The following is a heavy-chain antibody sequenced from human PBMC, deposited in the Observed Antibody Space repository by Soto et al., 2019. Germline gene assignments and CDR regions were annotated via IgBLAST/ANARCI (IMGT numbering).Heavy chain of an antibody. CDR1: GFTFSNYA. CDR2: VSGSGVST. Sequence: EVQLLESGGGLIQPGGFLRLSCAASGFTFSNYAMNWVRQAPGRGLEWVSTVSGSGVSTYYADSVKGRFTISRDNSKTXXYXQXISLRAEDTAVYYCAKSTYYYDSSAYYPYYYYGMDVWGQGTTVTVSS. D-gene: IGHD3-22*01. J-gene: IGHJ6*02. V-gene: IGHV3-23*01. CDR3: AKSTYYYDSSAYYPYYYYGMDV.